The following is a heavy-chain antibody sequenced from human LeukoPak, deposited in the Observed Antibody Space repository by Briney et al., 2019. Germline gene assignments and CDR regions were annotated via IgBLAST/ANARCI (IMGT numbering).Heavy chain of an antibody. V-gene: IGHV1-46*01. J-gene: IGHJ4*02. D-gene: IGHD3-22*01. Sequence: ASVKVSCKASGYTFTSYYMHWVRQAPGQGLEWMGIINPSGGSTSYAQKFQGRVTMTRDTSTSTVYMELSSLRSEDTAVYYCARPSPFDYDSSGYYCYFDYWGQGTLVTVPS. CDR3: ARPSPFDYDSSGYYCYFDY. CDR1: GYTFTSYY. CDR2: INPSGGST.